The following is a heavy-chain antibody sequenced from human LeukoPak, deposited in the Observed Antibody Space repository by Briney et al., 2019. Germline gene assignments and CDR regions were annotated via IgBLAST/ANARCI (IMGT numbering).Heavy chain of an antibody. Sequence: PGGSLRLSCAASGFTFSSYGMHWVRQAPGKGLEWVAFIRYDGSNKYYADSVKGRFTISRDNPKNTLYLQMNSLRAEDTAVYYCAKESGESYYFDYWGQGTLVTVSS. D-gene: IGHD3-10*01. CDR1: GFTFSSYG. V-gene: IGHV3-30*02. J-gene: IGHJ4*02. CDR2: IRYDGSNK. CDR3: AKESGESYYFDY.